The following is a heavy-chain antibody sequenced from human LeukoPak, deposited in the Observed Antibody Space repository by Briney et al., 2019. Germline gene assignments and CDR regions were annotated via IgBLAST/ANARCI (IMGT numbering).Heavy chain of an antibody. Sequence: SETLSLTCTVSGGSINNFYWSWIRQPAGKGLEWIGRIYTSGSTNYSPSLKSRVTMSVDTSKNQFSLKLSSVTAADTAVYYCARESVYCSGGSCYRLFDYWGQGTLVTVSS. V-gene: IGHV4-4*07. CDR2: IYTSGST. CDR1: GGSINNFY. D-gene: IGHD2-15*01. J-gene: IGHJ4*02. CDR3: ARESVYCSGGSCYRLFDY.